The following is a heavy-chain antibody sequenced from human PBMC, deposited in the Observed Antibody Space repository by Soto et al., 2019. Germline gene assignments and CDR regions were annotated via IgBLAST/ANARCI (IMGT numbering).Heavy chain of an antibody. CDR1: GFTFSSYS. D-gene: IGHD1-20*01. CDR3: AREGITGTTNSRYYYYYGMYV. J-gene: IGHJ6*02. CDR2: ISSSSSTI. Sequence: EVQLVEAGGGLVQPGGSLRLSCAASGFTFSSYSMNWVRQAPGKGLEWVSYISSSSSTIYYADSVKGRFTISRDNAKNSLYLQMNSLRDEDTAVYYGAREGITGTTNSRYYYYYGMYVWGQGTTVTVSS. V-gene: IGHV3-48*02.